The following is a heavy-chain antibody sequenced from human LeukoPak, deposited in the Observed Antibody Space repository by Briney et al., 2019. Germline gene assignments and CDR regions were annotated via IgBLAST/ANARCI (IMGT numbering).Heavy chain of an antibody. CDR3: TRSGY. CDR2: IKGKTDGETT. Sequence: GGSLRLSCAASGFTFSNAWMSWVRQAPGKELEWVGRIKGKTDGETTDYAAPVKGRSTISRDDSKHTLYVQMNSLKTEDTAVYYCTRSGYWGQGTLVTVSS. J-gene: IGHJ4*02. D-gene: IGHD3-10*01. V-gene: IGHV3-15*01. CDR1: GFTFSNAW.